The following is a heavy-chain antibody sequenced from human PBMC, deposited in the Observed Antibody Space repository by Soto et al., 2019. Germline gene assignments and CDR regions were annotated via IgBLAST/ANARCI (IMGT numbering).Heavy chain of an antibody. CDR2: ISQSGST. Sequence: QVQLQQWGAELLKPSETLSLTCAVYGQSFSGHTWSWIRQSPGKGLEWIGEISQSGSTYYNPSLKTRVTISADTSKNQFSLTLNSVTAADTGVFYCARGSGIAVIPGELEDVHYDYWGQGTLVSVSS. CDR1: GQSFSGHT. V-gene: IGHV4-34*01. D-gene: IGHD2-2*01. CDR3: ARGSGIAVIPGELEDVHYDY. J-gene: IGHJ4*02.